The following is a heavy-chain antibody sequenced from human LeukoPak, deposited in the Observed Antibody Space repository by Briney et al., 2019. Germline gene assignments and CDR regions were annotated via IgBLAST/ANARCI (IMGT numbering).Heavy chain of an antibody. J-gene: IGHJ6*03. CDR1: GFTFSTYW. CDR3: ARLISRYYYYMDV. CDR2: IKQDGSEK. Sequence: GGSLRLSCAASGFTFSTYWMSWVRQAPGKGLEWVANIKQDGSEKYYVDSVKGRFTISRDNAKNSLYLQMNSLRAEDTAVYYCARLISRYYYYMDVWGKGTTVTVSS. V-gene: IGHV3-7*01.